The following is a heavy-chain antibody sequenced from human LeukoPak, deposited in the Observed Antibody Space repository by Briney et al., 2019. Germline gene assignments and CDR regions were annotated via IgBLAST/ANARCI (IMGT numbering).Heavy chain of an antibody. CDR2: ISGNGGSA. Sequence: GGSLSPACAASGFTLSSYGMSWVRQAPGKGLEWVSAISGNGGSAYHADSVKRRFTIFRDNSKNTMYLQMNRLRAEDTAVYYWAKVSQQWLAMGPYYYYMDVWGKGTTVTISS. CDR3: AKVSQQWLAMGPYYYYMDV. V-gene: IGHV3-23*01. CDR1: GFTLSSYG. J-gene: IGHJ6*03. D-gene: IGHD6-19*01.